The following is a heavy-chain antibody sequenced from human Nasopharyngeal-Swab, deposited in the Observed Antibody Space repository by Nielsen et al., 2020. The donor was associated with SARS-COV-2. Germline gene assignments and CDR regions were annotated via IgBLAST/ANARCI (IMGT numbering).Heavy chain of an antibody. CDR2: IVVGSGNT. V-gene: IGHV1-58*01. J-gene: IGHJ4*02. D-gene: IGHD3-22*01. CDR3: AAGSAYYDSSDNTFDY. Sequence: SVKVSCKASGFTFTTSAVQWVRQARGQRLEWIGWIVVGSGNTNYAQKFQERVTITRDMSTSTAYMELSSLRSEDTAVYYCAAGSAYYDSSDNTFDYWGQGTLDTVSS. CDR1: GFTFTTSA.